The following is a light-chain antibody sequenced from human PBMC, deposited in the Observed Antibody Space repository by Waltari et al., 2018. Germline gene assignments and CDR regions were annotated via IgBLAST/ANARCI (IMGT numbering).Light chain of an antibody. CDR2: DDK. V-gene: IGLV3-21*04. CDR1: NIGSKN. J-gene: IGLJ2*01. CDR3: QLWHVSPDYPSVV. Sequence: SYVLTQPPSVSVAPGETASIPCGGDNIGSKNVHWYQQKPGQAPLRVMSDDKDRPSGISERFSGSNSGNTATLTITRVEAGDEADYYCQLWHVSPDYPSVVFGGGTKVTVL.